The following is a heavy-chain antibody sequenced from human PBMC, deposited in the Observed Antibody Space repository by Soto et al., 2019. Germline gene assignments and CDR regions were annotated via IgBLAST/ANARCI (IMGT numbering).Heavy chain of an antibody. V-gene: IGHV3-33*01. J-gene: IGHJ4*02. Sequence: QVQLVESGGGVVQPGRSLRLSCAASGFTFSSYGMQWVRQAPGKGLEWVAVIWYDGSNKYYADSVKGRFTISRDNSKNTLYLQMNSLRAEDTAGYYCARDWSGGRIIDYWGQGTLVTVSS. CDR2: IWYDGSNK. CDR1: GFTFSSYG. CDR3: ARDWSGGRIIDY. D-gene: IGHD1-26*01.